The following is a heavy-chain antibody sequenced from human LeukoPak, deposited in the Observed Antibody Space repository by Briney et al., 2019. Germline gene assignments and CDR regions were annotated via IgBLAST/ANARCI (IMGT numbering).Heavy chain of an antibody. CDR2: IYHSGST. CDR1: GGSNSSGGYY. Sequence: SETLSLTSTVSGGSNSSGGYYWSWIRQPPGKGLEWIGYIYHSGSTYYNPSLKSRVTISVDRSKNQFSLKLSSVTAADTAVYYCARERYQLLYDAFDIWGQGTMVAVSS. D-gene: IGHD2-2*01. J-gene: IGHJ3*02. V-gene: IGHV4-30-2*01. CDR3: ARERYQLLYDAFDI.